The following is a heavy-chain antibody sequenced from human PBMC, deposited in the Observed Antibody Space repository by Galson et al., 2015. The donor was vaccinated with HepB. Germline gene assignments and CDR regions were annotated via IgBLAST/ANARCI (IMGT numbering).Heavy chain of an antibody. Sequence: SVQVSCKASGYTFTSYALHWVRQAPGQRLEWMGWINTGNGNTEYSQKFQGRVTITRDTSERTIYMVLSSLRSEDRAVYYCAKDKPYDFWSGPQDAFDIWGPGSMVTVSS. J-gene: IGHJ3*02. V-gene: IGHV1-3*04. CDR3: AKDKPYDFWSGPQDAFDI. CDR1: GYTFTSYA. D-gene: IGHD3-3*01. CDR2: INTGNGNT.